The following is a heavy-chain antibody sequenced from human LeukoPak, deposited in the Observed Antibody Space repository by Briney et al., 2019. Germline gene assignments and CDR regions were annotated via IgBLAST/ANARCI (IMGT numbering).Heavy chain of an antibody. CDR3: ARGGFHGMDV. CDR1: GFTFSSYS. Sequence: GGSLRLSCAASGFTFSSYSMNWVRQAPGKGLEWVSSISSSSSYIYYADSVKGRFTISRDNAKHSLYLQMNGLRAEDTAVYYCARGGFHGMDVWGQGTTVTVSS. J-gene: IGHJ6*02. CDR2: ISSSSSYI. V-gene: IGHV3-21*01. D-gene: IGHD2-15*01.